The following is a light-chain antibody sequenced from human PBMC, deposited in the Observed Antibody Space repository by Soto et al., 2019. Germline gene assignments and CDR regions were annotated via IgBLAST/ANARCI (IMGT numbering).Light chain of an antibody. CDR3: AAWDDSLNGVV. J-gene: IGLJ2*01. CDR1: SSNIGSNS. CDR2: SSN. Sequence: QSVLTQPPSASGTPGQRVTISCSGSSSNIGSNSVNWYQQLPGTAPKLIMYSSNQRPSGGPDRFSGSKSGTSASLAISGLXSXXXXXYYCAAWDDSLNGVVFGGGTKLTVL. V-gene: IGLV1-44*01.